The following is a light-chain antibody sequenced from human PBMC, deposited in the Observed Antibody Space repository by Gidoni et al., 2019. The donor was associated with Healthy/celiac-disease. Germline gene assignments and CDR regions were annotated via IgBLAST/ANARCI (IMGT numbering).Light chain of an antibody. Sequence: DTQMTHSPSTLPASVGDRVTITCRASQSISSWLAWYQQKPGKAPKLLIYKASSLESGVPSRFSGSGSGTEFTLTSSSLQPDDFATYYCQQYNSYSTFGQGTKVEIK. J-gene: IGKJ1*01. CDR3: QQYNSYST. CDR2: KAS. CDR1: QSISSW. V-gene: IGKV1-5*03.